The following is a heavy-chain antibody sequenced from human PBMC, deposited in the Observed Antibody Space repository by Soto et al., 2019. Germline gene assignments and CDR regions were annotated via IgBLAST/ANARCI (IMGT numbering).Heavy chain of an antibody. J-gene: IGHJ4*02. V-gene: IGHV3-48*03. CDR2: ISSGGGTT. D-gene: IGHD2-21*02. CDR1: GFTFSTYE. Sequence: EVQLVESGGGLVQPGGSLRLSCAASGFTFSTYEMNWVRQAPGKGLDWVSYISSGGGTTYYADSVKGRFTISRDNAKNSLYLGMNSLRAEDTAVYYCVREYSSGGDPLDCWGQGTLLTVSS. CDR3: VREYSSGGDPLDC.